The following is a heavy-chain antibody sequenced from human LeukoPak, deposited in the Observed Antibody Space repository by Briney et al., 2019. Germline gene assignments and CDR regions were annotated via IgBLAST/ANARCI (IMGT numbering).Heavy chain of an antibody. Sequence: ASVKLSCKSSGYTFTSYAMHWVRQPPGQRLEWMGWINAGNGNTKYSQKFQGRVTITRDTSASTAYMELSSLRSEDTAVYYCAREYSYGTGDYWGQGTLVTVSS. CDR2: INAGNGNT. CDR3: AREYSYGTGDY. CDR1: GYTFTSYA. D-gene: IGHD5-18*01. J-gene: IGHJ4*02. V-gene: IGHV1-3*01.